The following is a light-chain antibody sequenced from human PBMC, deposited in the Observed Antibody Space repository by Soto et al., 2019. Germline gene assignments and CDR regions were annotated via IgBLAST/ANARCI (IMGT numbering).Light chain of an antibody. CDR2: DAS. Sequence: AIQLTQSPSSLSASVGDRVTITCRASQVISSDLVWYQQKPGKAPNLLIYDASSLGSGVPPRLSGSRSGTDFTLTITSLQPEDSATYYCQHFKNSPHQVTFGGGTKVDIK. V-gene: IGKV1D-13*01. CDR1: QVISSD. J-gene: IGKJ4*01. CDR3: QHFKNSPHQVT.